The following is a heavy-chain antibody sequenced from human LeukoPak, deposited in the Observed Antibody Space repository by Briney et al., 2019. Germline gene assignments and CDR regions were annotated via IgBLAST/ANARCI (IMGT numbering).Heavy chain of an antibody. J-gene: IGHJ4*02. CDR1: GFTFYTFG. CDR3: AKGKLLLTGSYLDY. Sequence: GGSLRLSCAASGFTFYTFGIHWVRQAPGKGLEWVAFIRYDGTTKYYADSVKGRFTISRDNSKSTLYLQMNSLRAEDTAVYYCAKGKLLLTGSYLDYWGQGTLVTVSS. V-gene: IGHV3-30*02. CDR2: IRYDGTTK. D-gene: IGHD3-9*01.